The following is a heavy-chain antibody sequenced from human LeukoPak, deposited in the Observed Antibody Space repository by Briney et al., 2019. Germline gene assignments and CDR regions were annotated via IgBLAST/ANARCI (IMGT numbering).Heavy chain of an antibody. CDR1: GYTFTGYY. V-gene: IGHV1-2*02. Sequence: ASVKVSCKASGYTFTGYYMHWVRQAPGQGLEWMGWINPNSGGTNYAQKFQGRVTMTRDTSISTAYMELSRLRSDDTAVYYCARDREGYYDSSGYSNWGQGTLVTVSS. CDR2: INPNSGGT. D-gene: IGHD3-22*01. CDR3: ARDREGYYDSSGYSN. J-gene: IGHJ1*01.